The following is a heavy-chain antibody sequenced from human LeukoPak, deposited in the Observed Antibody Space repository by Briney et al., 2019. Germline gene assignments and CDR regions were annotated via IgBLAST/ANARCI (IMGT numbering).Heavy chain of an antibody. J-gene: IGHJ6*02. CDR2: INPNSGKT. Sequence: ASVKVSCKASGYTFTSYDINWMRQVPGQEPEWMGYINPNSGKTGYAQKFQGRVTITRDTSINTAYMELNRLRSEDTAVYYCARRMIQTTVGYYYGMDVWGQGTTVTVSS. D-gene: IGHD4-23*01. V-gene: IGHV1-8*03. CDR1: GYTFTSYD. CDR3: ARRMIQTTVGYYYGMDV.